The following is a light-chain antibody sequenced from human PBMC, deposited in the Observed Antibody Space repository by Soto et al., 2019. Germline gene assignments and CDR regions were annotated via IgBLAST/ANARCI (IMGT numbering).Light chain of an antibody. CDR1: QSVSTNY. CDR3: HQYGSTPFT. CDR2: GAS. V-gene: IGKV3-20*01. Sequence: EIVLTQSPGTLSLSPGDRATLSCRASQSVSTNYLAWYQQSLGQAPRLLIYGASSRATGTPDRFSGNGSGTDFTLTISRLEPEDFAVYYCHQYGSTPFTFGPGIKVDIK. J-gene: IGKJ3*01.